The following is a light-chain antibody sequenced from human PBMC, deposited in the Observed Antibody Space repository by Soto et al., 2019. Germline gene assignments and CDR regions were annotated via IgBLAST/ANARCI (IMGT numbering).Light chain of an antibody. CDR3: QQYNTYSRT. V-gene: IGKV1-5*03. CDR1: QTISSW. Sequence: DIQMTQSPSTLSGSVGDRVTITCRASQTISSWLAWYQQKPGKAPKLLIYMASNLQSGVPSRFGGAGSGTEFTLTISSLQPDDFATYYCQQYNTYSRTFGQGTKVDIK. J-gene: IGKJ1*01. CDR2: MAS.